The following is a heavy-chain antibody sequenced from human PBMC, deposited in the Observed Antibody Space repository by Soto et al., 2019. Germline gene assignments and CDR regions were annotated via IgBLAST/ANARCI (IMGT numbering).Heavy chain of an antibody. D-gene: IGHD1-26*01. CDR2: TSVYHGNI. V-gene: IGHV1-18*01. CDR3: ARENHGIDTRHFDH. Sequence: ASVKASCKASGCGFSTFGPYWVAPAPGQGLDWMGCTSVYHGNINFAQKSPDTVTMTTDTSTGKALMELRGRRSDDTAVYYCARENHGIDTRHFDHWG. J-gene: IGHJ4*01. CDR1: GCGFSTFG.